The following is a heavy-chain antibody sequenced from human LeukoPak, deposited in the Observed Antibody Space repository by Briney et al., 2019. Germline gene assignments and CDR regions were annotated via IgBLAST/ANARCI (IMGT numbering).Heavy chain of an antibody. J-gene: IGHJ3*02. CDR2: ISAYNGNT. Sequence: GASVKVSCKASGYTFTSYGISWVRQAPGQGLEWMGWISAYNGNTNYAQKLQGRVTMTTDTSTSTAYMELRSLRSDDTAVYYCARVIVVPAPGSGAFDIWGQGTMVTVSS. CDR3: ARVIVVPAPGSGAFDI. D-gene: IGHD2-2*01. CDR1: GYTFTSYG. V-gene: IGHV1-18*01.